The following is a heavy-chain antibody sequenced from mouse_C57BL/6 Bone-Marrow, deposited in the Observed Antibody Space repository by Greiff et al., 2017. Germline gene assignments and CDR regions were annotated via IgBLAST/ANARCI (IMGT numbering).Heavy chain of an antibody. CDR2: INPSSGYT. CDR1: GYTFTSYW. V-gene: IGHV1-7*01. J-gene: IGHJ4*01. Sequence: QVQLQQSGAELAKPGASVKLSCTASGYTFTSYWMHWVNQRPGQGLEWIGYINPSSGYTQYNQKFKDKATLTADNSSSTAYMQMSRLTYEDTAVYYCARNWLYAMDYWGQGTSVTVSS. CDR3: ARNWLYAMDY. D-gene: IGHD4-1*01.